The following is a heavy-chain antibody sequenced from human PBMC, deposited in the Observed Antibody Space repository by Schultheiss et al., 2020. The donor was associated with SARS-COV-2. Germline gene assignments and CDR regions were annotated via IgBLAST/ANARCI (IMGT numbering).Heavy chain of an antibody. CDR2: IYYSGST. D-gene: IGHD1-26*01. J-gene: IGHJ4*02. Sequence: SETLSLTCTVSGGSISSYYWSWIRQPPGKGLEWIGYIYYSGSTNYNPSLKSRVTISVDTSKNQFSLKLSSVTAADKAVDYCARLSAVGAVFDYWGQGTLVTVSS. V-gene: IGHV4-59*08. CDR3: ARLSAVGAVFDY. CDR1: GGSISSYY.